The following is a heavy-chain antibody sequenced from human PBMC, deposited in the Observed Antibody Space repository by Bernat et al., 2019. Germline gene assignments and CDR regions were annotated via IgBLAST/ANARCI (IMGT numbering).Heavy chain of an antibody. V-gene: IGHV4-34*01. CDR2: INHSGST. Sequence: QVQLQQWGAGLLKPSETLSLTCAVYGGSFSGYYWSWIRQPPGKGLEWIGEINHSGSTNHNPSLKSRVTISVDTSKNQFSLKLSSVTAADTAVYYCALEWGYCSGGSCPYYFDYWGQGTLVTVSS. CDR1: GGSFSGYY. CDR3: ALEWGYCSGGSCPYYFDY. J-gene: IGHJ4*02. D-gene: IGHD2-15*01.